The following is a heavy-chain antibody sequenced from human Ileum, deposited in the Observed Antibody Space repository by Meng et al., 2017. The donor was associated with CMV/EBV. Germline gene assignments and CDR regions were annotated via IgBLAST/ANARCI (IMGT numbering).Heavy chain of an antibody. Sequence: GGSLRLSFSASGFTFSSYAMHWVRQAPGKGLEWVAVISYDGSNKYYADSEKGRFNISRDNSKNTLYLQMNSLRAEDTAVYYCARGTYYVFWSGYYTGGYFDYWGQGTLVTVSS. CDR2: ISYDGSNK. CDR1: GFTFSSYA. V-gene: IGHV3-30*04. J-gene: IGHJ4*02. CDR3: ARGTYYVFWSGYYTGGYFDY. D-gene: IGHD3-3*01.